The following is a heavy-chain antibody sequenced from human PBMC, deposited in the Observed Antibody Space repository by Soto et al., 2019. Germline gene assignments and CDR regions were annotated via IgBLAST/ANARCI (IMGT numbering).Heavy chain of an antibody. CDR2: INWNGGST. Sequence: GGSLRLSCAASGFTFDDYGMSWVRQAPGKGLEWVSGINWNGGSTGYADSVKGRFTISRDNAKNSLYLQKNSLRAEDTALYHCARVGYCSSTSCYWFDPWGQGTLVTVSS. D-gene: IGHD2-2*01. V-gene: IGHV3-20*01. CDR1: GFTFDDYG. CDR3: ARVGYCSSTSCYWFDP. J-gene: IGHJ5*02.